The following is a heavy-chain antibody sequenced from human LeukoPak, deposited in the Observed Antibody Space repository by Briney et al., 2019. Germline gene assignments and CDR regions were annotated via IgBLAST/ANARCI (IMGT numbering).Heavy chain of an antibody. J-gene: IGHJ5*02. D-gene: IGHD6-13*01. CDR3: ARHSNSWSFGGVDP. V-gene: IGHV4-30-4*01. CDR2: IYYSGST. Sequence: PSETLSLTCTVSGGSISSGDYYWSWIRQPPGKGLEWIGYIYYSGSTYYNPSLKSRVTISVDTSKNQFSLKLSTVTAADTAVYYCARHSNSWSFGGVDPWGQGTLVTVSS. CDR1: GGSISSGDYY.